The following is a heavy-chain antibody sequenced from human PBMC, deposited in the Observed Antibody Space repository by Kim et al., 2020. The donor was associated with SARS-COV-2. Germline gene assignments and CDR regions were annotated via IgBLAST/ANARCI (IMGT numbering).Heavy chain of an antibody. CDR3: ARGGTYYDILTGYYHEYFQH. V-gene: IGHV4-59*01. D-gene: IGHD3-9*01. CDR2: IYYSGST. J-gene: IGHJ1*01. Sequence: SETLSLTCTVSGGSISSYYWSWIRQPPGKGLEWIGYIYYSGSTNYNPSLKSRVTISVDTSKNQFSLKLSSVTAADTAVYYCARGGTYYDILTGYYHEYFQHWGQGTLVTVSS. CDR1: GGSISSYY.